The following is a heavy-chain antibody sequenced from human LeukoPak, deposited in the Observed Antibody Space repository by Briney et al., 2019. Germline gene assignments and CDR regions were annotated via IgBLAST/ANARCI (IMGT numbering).Heavy chain of an antibody. CDR2: IHYSGLT. J-gene: IGHJ4*02. Sequence: SETLSLTCTVSGGSVNGYYWNWIRQAPGKGLEWIGFIHYSGLTVYSPSLQSRVSMSVDTSRNQFSLDLSSVTAADTALYYCARDPPEDEWNSLDSWGQGSLVTVSS. CDR3: ARDPPEDEWNSLDS. V-gene: IGHV4-59*02. CDR1: GGSVNGYY. D-gene: IGHD1-7*01.